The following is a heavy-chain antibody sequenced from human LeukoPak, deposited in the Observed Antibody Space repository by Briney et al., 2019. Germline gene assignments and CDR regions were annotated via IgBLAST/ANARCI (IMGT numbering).Heavy chain of an antibody. CDR2: ISDSGGST. Sequence: GGSLRLSCAVSGITLSNYGMSWVRQAPGKGLEWVAGISDSGGSTNYADSVKGRFTIPRDNPKNTLYLQMNSLRAEDTAVYFCAKRGVVIRVILVGFHKEAYYFDSWGQGALVTVSS. V-gene: IGHV3-23*01. J-gene: IGHJ4*02. CDR1: GITLSNYG. D-gene: IGHD3-22*01. CDR3: AKRGVVIRVILVGFHKEAYYFDS.